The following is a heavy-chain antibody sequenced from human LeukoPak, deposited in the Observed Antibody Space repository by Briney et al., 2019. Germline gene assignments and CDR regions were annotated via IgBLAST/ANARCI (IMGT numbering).Heavy chain of an antibody. Sequence: GGSLRLSCAASGFTFSSYEMNWVRQAPGKGLEWVAVICYDGRKTYHADSVKGRFTISRDNSKNTLYLEMNSLRAEDTAVYYCARAQDYDNSGFVDGFDIWGQGTMVTVSS. D-gene: IGHD3-22*01. CDR1: GFTFSSYE. CDR2: ICYDGRKT. V-gene: IGHV3-33*08. J-gene: IGHJ3*02. CDR3: ARAQDYDNSGFVDGFDI.